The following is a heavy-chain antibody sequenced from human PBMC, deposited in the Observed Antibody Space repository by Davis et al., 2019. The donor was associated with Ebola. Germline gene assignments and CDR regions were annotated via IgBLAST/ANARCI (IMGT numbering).Heavy chain of an antibody. CDR3: AERGGSV. J-gene: IGHJ4*02. CDR2: IYCSGST. Sequence: PSETLSLTCTVSGGSISSHYWSWIRQPPGKGLEWIGNIYCSGSTNYSPSLYSRVTISVDTSKNQFSLKLSSVTTVDTAMYFCAERGGSVWGRGTLVTVSS. CDR1: GGSISSHY. D-gene: IGHD3-16*01. V-gene: IGHV4-59*11.